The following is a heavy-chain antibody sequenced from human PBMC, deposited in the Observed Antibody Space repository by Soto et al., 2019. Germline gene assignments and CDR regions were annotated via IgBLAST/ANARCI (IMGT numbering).Heavy chain of an antibody. CDR2: ISHDGTNK. D-gene: IGHD1-26*01. J-gene: IGHJ6*02. CDR3: ARGEAMFYYYGMDV. CDR1: GFNFSSYA. Sequence: GGSLRLSCAVSGFNFSSYAMNWVRQAPGKGLEWVAIISHDGTNKYQADSVKGRFTISRDISKNTLYLQMNSLRAEDTAVYYCARGEAMFYYYGMDVWGQGPTVTVSS. V-gene: IGHV3-30-3*01.